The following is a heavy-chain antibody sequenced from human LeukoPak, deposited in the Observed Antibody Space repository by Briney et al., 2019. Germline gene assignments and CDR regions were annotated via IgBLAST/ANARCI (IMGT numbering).Heavy chain of an antibody. D-gene: IGHD6-19*01. CDR1: GFIFNNCG. Sequence: PGRSLRLACAASGFIFNNCGMHWVRQAPGKGLEWVAVASYDGSNKYYADSVKGRFTISRDNSKNTLYLQMNSLRAEDTAVYSCAKGLGQWLVMFDSWGQGTLVTVSS. J-gene: IGHJ4*02. CDR3: AKGLGQWLVMFDS. V-gene: IGHV3-30*18. CDR2: ASYDGSNK.